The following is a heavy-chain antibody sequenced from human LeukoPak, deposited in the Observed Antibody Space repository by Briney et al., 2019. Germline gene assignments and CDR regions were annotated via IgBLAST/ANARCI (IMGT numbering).Heavy chain of an antibody. V-gene: IGHV3-30*04. Sequence: GGSLRLSCAASGFSFTKYAMEWVRQAPGKGVEGVAIISKDGSMRYYADSVKGRVTVSRDNSNNAVYLQMNSLKSEDTAVYYCAGEKFDIWGQGTMVTVSA. CDR1: GFSFTKYA. CDR2: ISKDGSMR. J-gene: IGHJ3*02. CDR3: AGEKFDI.